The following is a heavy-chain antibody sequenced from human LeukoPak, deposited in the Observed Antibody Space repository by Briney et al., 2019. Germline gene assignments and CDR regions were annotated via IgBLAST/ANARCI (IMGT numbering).Heavy chain of an antibody. V-gene: IGHV4-59*01. CDR1: GGSICRYY. Sequence: SGTLSLTCTVSGGSICRYYWGWIRQPPGEGLECIGDIYFSGGTNYNPPLKRRATISVDTPKNQFSLQLSSVPAADTAVYYCARGDPDTNYYFDYWGQGTLVTVSS. CDR2: IYFSGGT. D-gene: IGHD5-24*01. CDR3: ARGDPDTNYYFDY. J-gene: IGHJ4*02.